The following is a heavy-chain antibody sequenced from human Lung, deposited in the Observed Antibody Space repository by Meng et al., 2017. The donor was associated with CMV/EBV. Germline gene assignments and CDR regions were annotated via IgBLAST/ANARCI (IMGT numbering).Heavy chain of an antibody. D-gene: IGHD1-26*01. J-gene: IGHJ4*02. CDR2: IDDSGST. CDR1: GVSISSNIR. Sequence: GLLRGSGPGLLKPSGTLSLTCGVSGVSISSNIRWTWVRQPPGKGLEWIGDIDDSGSTNYNPSLNSRISISLDKSKNHFSLKVNSVTAADTAVYYCARGKQDAWELLAYWGQGALVTVSS. CDR3: ARGKQDAWELLAY. V-gene: IGHV4-4*02.